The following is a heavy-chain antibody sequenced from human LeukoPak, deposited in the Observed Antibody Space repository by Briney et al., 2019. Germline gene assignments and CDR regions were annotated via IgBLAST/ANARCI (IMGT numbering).Heavy chain of an antibody. D-gene: IGHD3-10*01. J-gene: IGHJ4*02. CDR1: GGSISSGGYY. V-gene: IGHV4-31*03. CDR2: IYYSGST. Sequence: PSQTLSLTCTVSGGSISSGGYYWSWIRQHPGKGLEWTGYIYYSGSTYYNPSLKSRVTISVDTSKNQFSLKLSSVTAADTAVYYCARATSMVRGVIASDFDYWGQGTLVTVSS. CDR3: ARATSMVRGVIASDFDY.